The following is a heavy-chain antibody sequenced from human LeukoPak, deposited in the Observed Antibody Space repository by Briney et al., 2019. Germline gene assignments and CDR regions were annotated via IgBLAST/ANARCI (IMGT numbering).Heavy chain of an antibody. D-gene: IGHD3-22*01. CDR1: GGSISSSSYY. J-gene: IGHJ4*02. V-gene: IGHV4-39*01. CDR2: IYYSGST. CDR3: ARAPLDYDSSGYYDY. Sequence: SETLSLTCTVSGGSISSSSYYWGWIRQPPGKGLEWIGSIYYSGSTYYNPSLKSRVTISVDTSKNQFSLKLSSVTAADTAVYYCARAPLDYDSSGYYDYWGQGTLVTVSS.